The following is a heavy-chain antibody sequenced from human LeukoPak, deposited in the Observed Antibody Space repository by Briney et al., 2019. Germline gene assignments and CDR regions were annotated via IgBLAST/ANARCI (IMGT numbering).Heavy chain of an antibody. CDR3: ANTVYGSGSYPTVYFDY. CDR1: GYTFTSYG. D-gene: IGHD3-10*01. J-gene: IGHJ4*02. CDR2: ISAYNGNT. Sequence: GASVKVSCKASGYTFTSYGISWVRQAPGQGLEWMGWISAYNGNTNYAQKLQGRVTMTTDTSTSTAYMELRSLRSDDTAVYYCANTVYGSGSYPTVYFDYWGQGTLVTVSS. V-gene: IGHV1-18*01.